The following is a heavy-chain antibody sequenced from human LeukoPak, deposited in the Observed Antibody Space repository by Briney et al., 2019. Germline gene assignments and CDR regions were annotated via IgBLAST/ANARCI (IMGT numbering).Heavy chain of an antibody. CDR1: GGTFSTDA. CDR2: FIPRFGTT. Sequence: SVKVSCKASGGTFSTDAINWIRQAPGQGLEWMGGFIPRFGTTFYAQKFQGRVTLVADKSTNAAFMEVSSLTSGDTAVYYCARQHCAGGTCYDDRGFFDFWGQGTLVTVSS. J-gene: IGHJ4*02. D-gene: IGHD2-15*01. CDR3: ARQHCAGGTCYDDRGFFDF. V-gene: IGHV1-69*06.